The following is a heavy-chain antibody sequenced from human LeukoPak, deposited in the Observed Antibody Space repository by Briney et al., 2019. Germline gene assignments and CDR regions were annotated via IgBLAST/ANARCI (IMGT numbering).Heavy chain of an antibody. J-gene: IGHJ4*02. CDR2: IWYDGSNK. Sequence: GGSLRLSCAASGFTFSSYGMHWVRQAPGKGLEWVAVIWYDGSNKYYADSVKGRFTISRDNSKNTLYLQMNSPRAEDTAVYYCARDITLAHFDYWGQGALVTVSS. CDR3: ARDITLAHFDY. CDR1: GFTFSSYG. V-gene: IGHV3-33*01.